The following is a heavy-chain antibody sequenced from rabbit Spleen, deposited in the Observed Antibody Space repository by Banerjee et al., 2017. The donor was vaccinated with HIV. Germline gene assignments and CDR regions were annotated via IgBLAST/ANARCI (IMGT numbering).Heavy chain of an antibody. CDR1: GFSFSSSYY. V-gene: IGHV1S45*01. J-gene: IGHJ4*01. CDR3: ARDGYSRGWGIVLYYFNL. D-gene: IGHD4-1*01. CDR2: IYDGSGIST. Sequence: QEQLVESGGGLVQPEGSLTLTCTASGFSFSSSYYMCWVRQAPGKGLEWIACIYDGSGISTKYASWAKGRFTISKTSSTTVTLQMTSLTAADTAAYFCARDGYSRGWGIVLYYFNLWGPGTLVTVS.